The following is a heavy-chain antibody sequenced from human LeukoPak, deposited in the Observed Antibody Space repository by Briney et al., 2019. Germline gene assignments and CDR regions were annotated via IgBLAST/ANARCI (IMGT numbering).Heavy chain of an antibody. V-gene: IGHV3-23*01. Sequence: GGSLRLSCAASGFTFSSYAMIWVRQAPGKGLEWVSAISGSGGSTYYADSVKGRFTISRDNSKNTLYLQMNSLRAEDTAVYYCAKSFSSSWTVDAFDIWGQGTMVTVSS. CDR2: ISGSGGST. CDR3: AKSFSSSWTVDAFDI. J-gene: IGHJ3*02. D-gene: IGHD6-13*01. CDR1: GFTFSSYA.